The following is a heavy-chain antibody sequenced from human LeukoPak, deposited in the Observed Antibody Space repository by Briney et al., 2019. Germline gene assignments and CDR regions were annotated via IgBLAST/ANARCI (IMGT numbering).Heavy chain of an antibody. J-gene: IGHJ4*02. CDR2: INTDTGNP. CDR3: ARARYWGYDSSGYRPPFDY. Sequence: ASVKVSCKASGYTFTSYAMNWVRQAPGQGLEWMGWINTDTGNPTYGQGFTGRFVFSLDTSVSTAYLQISSLKAEDTAVYYCARARYWGYDSSGYRPPFDYWGQGTLVTVSS. D-gene: IGHD3-22*01. V-gene: IGHV7-4-1*02. CDR1: GYTFTSYA.